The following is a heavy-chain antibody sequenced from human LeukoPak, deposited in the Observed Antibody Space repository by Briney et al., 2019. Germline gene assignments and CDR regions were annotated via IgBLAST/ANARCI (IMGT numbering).Heavy chain of an antibody. D-gene: IGHD3-22*01. Sequence: SGTLSLTCTVSGDSTSSGDYYWSWIRQPAGKGLKWIGRISSSGSTNYNPSLKSRVTISVDTSKNQFSLKLSSVTAADTAVYFCARGPYSYDSSGAFDIWGQGTMVTVSS. V-gene: IGHV4-61*02. CDR2: ISSSGST. CDR3: ARGPYSYDSSGAFDI. J-gene: IGHJ3*02. CDR1: GDSTSSGDYY.